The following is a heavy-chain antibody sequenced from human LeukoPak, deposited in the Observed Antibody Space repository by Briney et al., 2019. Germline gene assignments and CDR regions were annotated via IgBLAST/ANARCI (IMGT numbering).Heavy chain of an antibody. D-gene: IGHD3-3*01. J-gene: IGHJ6*03. V-gene: IGHV3-48*03. CDR3: ARAYYDFWVPGYMDV. CDR2: ISSSGSTI. CDR1: GFTFSSYE. Sequence: QPGGSLRLSCAASGFTFSSYEMNWVRQAPGKGLEWVSYISSSGSTIYYADSVKGRFTISRDNAKNSLYLQMNSLRAEDTAVYYCARAYYDFWVPGYMDVWGKGTTVTVSS.